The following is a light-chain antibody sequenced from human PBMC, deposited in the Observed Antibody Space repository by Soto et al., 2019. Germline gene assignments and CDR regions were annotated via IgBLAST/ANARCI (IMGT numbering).Light chain of an antibody. CDR2: EVT. CDR1: SSDVGRYNY. Sequence: ALTQPASVSGSPGQSITISCTGTSSDVGRYNYVSWYQQHPGKAPKLIIYEVTNRASGVSNRFSASKSGNTASLTISGLQAEDEADYYCSSYTSSSILYVFGTGTKLTVL. V-gene: IGLV2-14*01. CDR3: SSYTSSSILYV. J-gene: IGLJ1*01.